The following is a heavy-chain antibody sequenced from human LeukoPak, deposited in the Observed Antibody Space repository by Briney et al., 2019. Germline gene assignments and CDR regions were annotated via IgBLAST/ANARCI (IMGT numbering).Heavy chain of an antibody. Sequence: GGSLRLSCGASKFTFSSYVMNWVRQAPGKGLEWVSSISSNSYEIYYADSVRGRFTISRDNAKNSLYLQMNSLRAEDTAVYYCARVSSDYGDLDYWGQGTLVTVSS. D-gene: IGHD4-17*01. CDR3: ARVSSDYGDLDY. CDR1: KFTFSSYV. V-gene: IGHV3-21*01. CDR2: ISSNSYEI. J-gene: IGHJ4*02.